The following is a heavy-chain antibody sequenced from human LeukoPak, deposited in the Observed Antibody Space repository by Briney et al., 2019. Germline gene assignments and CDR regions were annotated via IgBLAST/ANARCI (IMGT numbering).Heavy chain of an antibody. CDR3: ARAEFYEYVWGSKGTFDI. J-gene: IGHJ3*02. V-gene: IGHV4-59*01. CDR1: GGSISSYY. CDR2: IYYSGST. D-gene: IGHD3-16*01. Sequence: SETLSLTCTASGGSISSYYWSWIRQPPGKGLEWIGYIYYSGSTNYNPSLKSRVTMSVDTSKNQFSLKLGSVTAADTAVYYCARAEFYEYVWGSKGTFDIWGQGTMVTVSS.